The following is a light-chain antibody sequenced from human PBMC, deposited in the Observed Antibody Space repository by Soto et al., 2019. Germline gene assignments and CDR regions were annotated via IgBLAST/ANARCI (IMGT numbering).Light chain of an antibody. Sequence: QPVLTQPASVSGSPGQSITISCTGTSGDVGGYNYVSWYQHHPDRAPKLIIYEVSNRPSGVSNRFSGSKSGTTASLTISGLQAEDEADYYCSSYTISSTVVFGGGTKLTVL. CDR3: SSYTISSTVV. CDR2: EVS. J-gene: IGLJ2*01. V-gene: IGLV2-14*01. CDR1: SGDVGGYNY.